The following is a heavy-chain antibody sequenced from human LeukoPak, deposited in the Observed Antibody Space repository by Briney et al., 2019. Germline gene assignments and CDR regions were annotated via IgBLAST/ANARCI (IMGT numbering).Heavy chain of an antibody. CDR1: GFPFHDYG. V-gene: IGHV3-9*01. CDR3: AADSSSWYPVDFDY. D-gene: IGHD6-13*01. Sequence: PGRSLRLSCAASGFPFHDYGMHWVRQVPGKGLEWVSGISWNSGNINYAASVKGRFSISRDNAKNSLYLQMNSLRAEDSALYYCAADSSSWYPVDFDYWGQGTPVPVSS. CDR2: ISWNSGNI. J-gene: IGHJ4*02.